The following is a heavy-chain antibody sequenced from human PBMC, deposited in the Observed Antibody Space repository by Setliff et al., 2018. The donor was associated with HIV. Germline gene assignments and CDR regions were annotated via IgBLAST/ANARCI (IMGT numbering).Heavy chain of an antibody. CDR2: ISFSGTN. J-gene: IGHJ4*02. V-gene: IGHV4-34*01. Sequence: SETLSLTSAVYGGPLSGYFWSWIRQSPGKGLEWIGEISFSGTNNYNPSLKRRVTISIDTSKEWFSLQLTSVTRADTATYYCVKGGGEHYDFLSGHYTPWGDFWGQGTLVTVS. D-gene: IGHD3-3*01. CDR3: VKGGGEHYDFLSGHYTPWGDF. CDR1: GGPLSGYF.